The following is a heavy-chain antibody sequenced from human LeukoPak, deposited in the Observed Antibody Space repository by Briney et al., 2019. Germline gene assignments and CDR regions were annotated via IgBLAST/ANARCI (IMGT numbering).Heavy chain of an antibody. V-gene: IGHV3-23*01. D-gene: IGHD5-12*01. CDR3: TKGILQGATTTNHDY. J-gene: IGHJ4*02. CDR1: GFTFSSYA. CDR2: IGSSGANI. Sequence: PGGSLRLSCAASGFTFSSYAMSWVRQAPGKGLEWASSIGSSGANIYYADSVKGRFTISRDNSKNSLYLQMNSLRAEDTAVYYCTKGILQGATTTNHDYWGQGTLVTVSS.